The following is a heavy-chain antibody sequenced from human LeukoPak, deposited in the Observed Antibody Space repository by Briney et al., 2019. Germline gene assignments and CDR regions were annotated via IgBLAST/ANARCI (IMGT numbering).Heavy chain of an antibody. CDR2: IKQDGSEK. D-gene: IGHD4-17*01. Sequence: GGSLRLSCAASGFTLSSYWMSWVRQAPGKGLEGVANIKQDGSEKYYVDSVRGRFTISRDNAKNSLYLQMNSLRAEDTAVYFCARGQTTVTNWGQGTLVTVSS. CDR1: GFTLSSYW. J-gene: IGHJ4*02. CDR3: ARGQTTVTN. V-gene: IGHV3-7*03.